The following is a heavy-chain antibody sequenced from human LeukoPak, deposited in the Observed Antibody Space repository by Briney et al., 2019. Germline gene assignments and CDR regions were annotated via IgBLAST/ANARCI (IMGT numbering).Heavy chain of an antibody. CDR1: GFTFSSYN. J-gene: IGHJ4*02. V-gene: IGHV3-21*01. Sequence: GGSLRLSCAASGFTFSSYNMTWVRQAPGKGLEWVSSISTSSDYISYADSVKGRFTISRDNAKKSLYLQMNNLSAEDTAVYYCAREKGFNYGPDYWGQGTLVTVSS. CDR3: AREKGFNYGPDY. D-gene: IGHD5-18*01. CDR2: ISTSSDYI.